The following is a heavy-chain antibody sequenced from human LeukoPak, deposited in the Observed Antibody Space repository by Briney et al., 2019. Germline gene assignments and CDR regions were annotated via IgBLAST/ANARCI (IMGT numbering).Heavy chain of an antibody. V-gene: IGHV3-30-3*01. CDR3: ARSRVAVDY. D-gene: IGHD6-19*01. CDR1: GFTFGSFA. J-gene: IGHJ4*02. CDR2: ISYDGSNK. Sequence: GGSLRLSCAASGFTFGSFARHWVRRAQAKGLEGVAVISYDGSNKYYADSVKGRFTISRDNSKNTLYLQMNSLRAEDTAVYYCARSRVAVDYWGQGTLVTVSS.